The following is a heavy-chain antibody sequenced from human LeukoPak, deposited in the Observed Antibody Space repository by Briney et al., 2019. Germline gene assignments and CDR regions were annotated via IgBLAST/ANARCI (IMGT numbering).Heavy chain of an antibody. Sequence: ASVKVSCKASGYTFTSYAMHWVRQAPGQGLEWMGWINPNSGGTNYAQKFQGRVTMTRDTSISAVYMELSRLRSDDTAVYYCARDGRDGYNLVHYWGQGTLVTVSS. D-gene: IGHD5-24*01. V-gene: IGHV1-2*02. CDR2: INPNSGGT. J-gene: IGHJ4*02. CDR1: GYTFTSYA. CDR3: ARDGRDGYNLVHY.